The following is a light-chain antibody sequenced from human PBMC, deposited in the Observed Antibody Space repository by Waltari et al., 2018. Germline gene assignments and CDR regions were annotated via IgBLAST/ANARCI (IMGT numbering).Light chain of an antibody. CDR2: GAS. V-gene: IGKV3-20*01. CDR1: QSVSSSY. Sequence: EIVLTQSPGTLSLSPGERATLSCRASQSVSSSYLAWYQQKPGQAPRLLIYGASSRATGIPDRFSGSWSGTDFTLTISRLEPEDFAVYYYQQYGSSPMYTFGQGTKLEIK. J-gene: IGKJ2*01. CDR3: QQYGSSPMYT.